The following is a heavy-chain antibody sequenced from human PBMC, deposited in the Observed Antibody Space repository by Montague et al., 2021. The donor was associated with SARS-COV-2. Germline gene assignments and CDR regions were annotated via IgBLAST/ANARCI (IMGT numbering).Heavy chain of an antibody. D-gene: IGHD6-13*01. CDR3: ARGAGYSSSWYLAFEI. CDR2: IYYSGST. J-gene: IGHJ3*02. V-gene: IGHV4-59*01. Sequence: SETLSLTCTVSSGSISSYYWSWIRQPPGKGLEWIGYIYYSGSTNYNPSLESRVTISVDTSKNQFSLKLSSVTAADTAVYYCARGAGYSSSWYLAFEIWGRGTMVTVSS. CDR1: SGSISSYY.